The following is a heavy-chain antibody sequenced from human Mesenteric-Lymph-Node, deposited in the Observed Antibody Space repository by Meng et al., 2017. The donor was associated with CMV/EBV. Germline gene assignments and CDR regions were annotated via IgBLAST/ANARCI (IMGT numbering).Heavy chain of an antibody. V-gene: IGHV1-2*02. CDR3: ARISACSSTSCYTAYFDY. Sequence: ASVKVSCKASGYTFTGYYMHWVRQAPGQGLEWMGWINPNSGGTNYAQKFRGRVTMTRDTSISTAYMELSRLRSDDTAVYYCARISACSSTSCYTAYFDYWGQGTLVTVSS. CDR1: GYTFTGYY. CDR2: INPNSGGT. D-gene: IGHD2-2*02. J-gene: IGHJ4*02.